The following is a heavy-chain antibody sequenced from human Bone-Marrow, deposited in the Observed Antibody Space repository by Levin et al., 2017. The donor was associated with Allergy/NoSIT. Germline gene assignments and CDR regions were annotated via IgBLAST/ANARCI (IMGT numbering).Heavy chain of an antibody. CDR3: ARVLRYYYDSRDLPFDP. Sequence: RTGGSLRLSCAASGFTVSTNYMSWVRQAPGKGLEWVSLIYTGGTTYYADSVKGRFTISRDNSTNTVYLQMNSLRAEDTAVYYCARVLRYYYDSRDLPFDPWGQGTLVTVSS. V-gene: IGHV3-66*01. J-gene: IGHJ5*02. CDR1: GFTVSTNY. D-gene: IGHD3-22*01. CDR2: IYTGGTT.